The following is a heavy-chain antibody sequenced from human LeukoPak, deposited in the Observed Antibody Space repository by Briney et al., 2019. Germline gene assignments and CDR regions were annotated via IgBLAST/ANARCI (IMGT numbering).Heavy chain of an antibody. CDR3: ARVLTLGIAVAGYYFDY. Sequence: GGSLRLSCAASGFTFSNFGMHWVRQAPGKGLEWVTFIRYDGTNKYYADSVKGRFTISRDNAKNSLYLQMNSLRAEDTALYYCARVLTLGIAVAGYYFDYWGQGTLVTVSS. CDR1: GFTFSNFG. V-gene: IGHV3-30*02. CDR2: IRYDGTNK. J-gene: IGHJ4*02. D-gene: IGHD6-19*01.